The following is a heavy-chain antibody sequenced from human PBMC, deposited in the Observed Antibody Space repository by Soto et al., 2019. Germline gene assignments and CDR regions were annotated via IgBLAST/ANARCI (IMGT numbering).Heavy chain of an antibody. D-gene: IGHD2-2*02. Sequence: ASVKVSCKASGYTFTSYAMHWVRQAPGQRLEWMGWINAGNGNTKYSQKFQGRVTITRGTSASTAYMELSSLRSEDTAVYYCAILEHIPGKDAFDIWGQGTMVTVSS. CDR3: AILEHIPGKDAFDI. CDR1: GYTFTSYA. CDR2: INAGNGNT. V-gene: IGHV1-3*01. J-gene: IGHJ3*02.